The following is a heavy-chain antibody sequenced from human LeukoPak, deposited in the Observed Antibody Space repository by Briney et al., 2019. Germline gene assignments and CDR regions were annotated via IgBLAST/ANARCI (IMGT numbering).Heavy chain of an antibody. Sequence: ASVKVSCKASGGTFSSYAISWVRQAPGQGLEWMGRIIPIFGTANYAQKFQGRVTITTDESTSTAYMELSSLRSEDTAVYYCASDLRWYYYDSSGYYFDYWGQGTLVTVSS. CDR1: GGTFSSYA. CDR2: IIPIFGTA. D-gene: IGHD3-22*01. V-gene: IGHV1-69*05. J-gene: IGHJ4*02. CDR3: ASDLRWYYYDSSGYYFDY.